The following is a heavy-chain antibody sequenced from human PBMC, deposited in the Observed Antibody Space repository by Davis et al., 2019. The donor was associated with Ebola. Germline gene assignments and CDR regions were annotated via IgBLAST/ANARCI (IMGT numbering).Heavy chain of an antibody. CDR2: ISAYNGNT. J-gene: IGHJ4*02. D-gene: IGHD3-22*01. CDR3: ARAGPNYYDSSGYSY. CDR1: GGTFSSYA. V-gene: IGHV1-18*01. Sequence: ASVKVSCKASGGTFSSYAISWVRQAPGQGLEWMGWISAYNGNTNYAQKLQGRVTMTTDTSTSTAYMELRSLRSDDTAVYYCARAGPNYYDSSGYSYWGQGTLVTVSS.